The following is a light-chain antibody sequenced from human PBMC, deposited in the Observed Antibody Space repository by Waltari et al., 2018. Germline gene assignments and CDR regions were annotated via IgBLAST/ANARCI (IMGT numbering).Light chain of an antibody. CDR3: QQYYSYPLT. CDR1: QGISSY. J-gene: IGKJ4*01. V-gene: IGKV1-8*01. Sequence: AIRMTQSPSSFSASTGDRVTITCRASQGISSYLAWYQQEPGKAPKLLIDAASTLQSGVPSRFSGNGSRTDFTLTISCLQSEDFATYYCQQYYSYPLTFGGGTKVEIK. CDR2: AAS.